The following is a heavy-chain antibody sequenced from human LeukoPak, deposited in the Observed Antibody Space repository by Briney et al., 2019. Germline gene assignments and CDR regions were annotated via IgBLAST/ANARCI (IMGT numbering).Heavy chain of an antibody. Sequence: SETLSLTCTVSGGPISSYYWSWIRQPPGKGLEWIGYIYYSGSTNYNPSLKSRVTISVDTSKNQFSLKLSSVTAADTAVYYCARAEAYYDFWSGYYTKLWFDPWGQGTLVTVSS. D-gene: IGHD3-3*01. J-gene: IGHJ5*02. CDR1: GGPISSYY. CDR3: ARAEAYYDFWSGYYTKLWFDP. CDR2: IYYSGST. V-gene: IGHV4-59*01.